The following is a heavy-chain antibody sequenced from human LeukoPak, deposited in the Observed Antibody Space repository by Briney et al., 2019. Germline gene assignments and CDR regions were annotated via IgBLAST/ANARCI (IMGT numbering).Heavy chain of an antibody. Sequence: GGSLRLSCAASGFTFSSYAMSWVRQAPGKGLEWVSAISGSGGSTYYADSVKGRFTISRDNSKNTLYLQMNSLRAEDTAVYYWAKDRPYGFWSGKNWFDPWGQGTQVTVSS. CDR3: AKDRPYGFWSGKNWFDP. CDR2: ISGSGGST. CDR1: GFTFSSYA. J-gene: IGHJ5*02. D-gene: IGHD3-3*01. V-gene: IGHV3-23*01.